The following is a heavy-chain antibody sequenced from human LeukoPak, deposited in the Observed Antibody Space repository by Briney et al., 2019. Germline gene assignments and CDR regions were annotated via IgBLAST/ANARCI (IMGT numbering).Heavy chain of an antibody. CDR1: GFTFSSYA. CDR2: ISGSGGST. CDR3: AKDSKIVGPTFRSYHYMDV. D-gene: IGHD1-26*01. Sequence: QPGGSLRLSCAASGFTFSSYAMSWVRQAPGKGLEWVSAISGSGGSTYYADSVKGRFTIPRDNSKNTLYLQMNSLRVEDTAVYYCAKDSKIVGPTFRSYHYMDVWGKGTTVTVSS. J-gene: IGHJ6*03. V-gene: IGHV3-23*01.